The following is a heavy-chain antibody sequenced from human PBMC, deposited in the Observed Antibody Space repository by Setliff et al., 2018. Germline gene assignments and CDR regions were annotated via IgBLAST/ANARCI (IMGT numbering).Heavy chain of an antibody. CDR1: GDPFNAYG. CDR2: IIPVLGMT. Sequence: ASVKVSCKASGDPFNAYGGSWVRQAPGQGLEWMGAIIPVLGMTDYAQKFQGRLTITADQSTTTVYMELSSLRFDDTALYYCARGPSPAVTPSRLIYFYHMDVWGTGTTVTVSS. D-gene: IGHD4-17*01. J-gene: IGHJ6*03. CDR3: ARGPSPAVTPSRLIYFYHMDV. V-gene: IGHV1-69*10.